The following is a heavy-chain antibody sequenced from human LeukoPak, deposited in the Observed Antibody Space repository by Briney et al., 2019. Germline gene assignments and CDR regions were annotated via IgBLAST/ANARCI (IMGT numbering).Heavy chain of an antibody. CDR3: AKHTAMVS. D-gene: IGHD5-18*01. CDR1: GFTFSSYG. J-gene: IGHJ5*02. Sequence: QPGRSLRLSCAASGFTFSSYGMHWVRQAPGKGLEWVAVISYDGSNKYYADSVKGRFTISRDNSKNTLYLQMNSLRAEDTAVYYCAKHTAMVSWGQGTLVTVSS. CDR2: ISYDGSNK. V-gene: IGHV3-30*18.